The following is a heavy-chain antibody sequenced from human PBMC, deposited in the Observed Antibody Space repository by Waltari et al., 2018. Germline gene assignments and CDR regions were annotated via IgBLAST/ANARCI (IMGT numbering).Heavy chain of an antibody. Sequence: QLQLQESGPGLVKPSGTLSLTCAVSGDSMPITYWWSWVRQSPQKGLEWLGQVRGDGRTNVNPAFASRVDVSLDTSKSQLSLRLTSATAADTAVYFCARDRGRGLYLDTWGPGTLVTVSP. D-gene: IGHD2-15*01. CDR2: VRGDGRT. CDR1: GDSMPITYW. CDR3: ARDRGRGLYLDT. V-gene: IGHV4-4*02. J-gene: IGHJ5*02.